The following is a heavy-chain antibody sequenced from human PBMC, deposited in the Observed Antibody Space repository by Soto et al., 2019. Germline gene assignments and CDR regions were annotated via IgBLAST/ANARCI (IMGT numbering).Heavy chain of an antibody. CDR1: GYTFTSYG. Sequence: GASVKVSCKASGYTFTSYGISWVRQAPGQGLERMGWISAYNGNTNYAQKLQGRVTMTTDTSTSTAYMELRSLRSDETAVYYCARERGAFSSSWYDDFDYWGQGTLVTVSS. D-gene: IGHD6-13*01. J-gene: IGHJ4*02. CDR3: ARERGAFSSSWYDDFDY. V-gene: IGHV1-18*04. CDR2: ISAYNGNT.